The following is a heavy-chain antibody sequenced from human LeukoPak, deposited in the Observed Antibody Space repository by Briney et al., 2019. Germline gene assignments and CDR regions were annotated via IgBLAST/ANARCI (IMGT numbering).Heavy chain of an antibody. CDR2: INSDGSST. Sequence: GGSLRLSCAASGFTFSSYWMHWVRQAPGKELVWVSRINSDGSSTSYADSVKGRFTISRDNAKNTLYLQMNSLRAEDTAVYYCAGVSYYYGSGSYRPTAVYYFDYWGQGTLVTVSS. CDR1: GFTFSSYW. D-gene: IGHD3-10*01. CDR3: AGVSYYYGSGSYRPTAVYYFDY. J-gene: IGHJ4*02. V-gene: IGHV3-74*01.